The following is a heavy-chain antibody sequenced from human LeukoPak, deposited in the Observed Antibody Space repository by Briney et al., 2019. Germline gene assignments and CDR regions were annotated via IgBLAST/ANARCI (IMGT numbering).Heavy chain of an antibody. CDR1: GFTSFNYW. Sequence: GGSLGLSCAASGFTSFNYWMHWVRQAPGRGLESVANINQDGSEENYGASVKGRFTISRDNAKNSLYLQMNSLRAEDTAVYYCARGNGWIITVWGQGTLVTVSS. CDR3: ARGNGWIITV. D-gene: IGHD3-22*01. V-gene: IGHV3-7*05. J-gene: IGHJ4*02. CDR2: INQDGSEE.